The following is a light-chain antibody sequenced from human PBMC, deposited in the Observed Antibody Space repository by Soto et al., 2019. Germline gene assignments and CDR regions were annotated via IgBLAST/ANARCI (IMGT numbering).Light chain of an antibody. CDR3: SSYTSSSTVL. CDR1: SSDVSGYNY. V-gene: IGLV2-14*01. J-gene: IGLJ2*01. CDR2: EVT. Sequence: QSALTQPASVSGSLGQSITISCTGTSSDVSGYNYVSWYQQHPGKDPKVVIFEVTKRPSGVSSRFSGSKSGNTASLTVSGLQAEDEGDYYCSSYTSSSTVLFGGGTKVTVL.